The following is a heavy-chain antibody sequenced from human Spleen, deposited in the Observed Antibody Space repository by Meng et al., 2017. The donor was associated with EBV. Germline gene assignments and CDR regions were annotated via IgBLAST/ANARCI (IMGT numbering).Heavy chain of an antibody. V-gene: IGHV4-30-2*01. D-gene: IGHD2-21*01. CDR1: GDSISSGGYS. CDR2: IYHSGSV. Sequence: QRLREESATGLVNSSPPLPLPCVVSGDSISSGGYSWSGIRQPPGKGLEWIAFIYHSGSVYYNPSLKSRVTISLDRSKNQFSLELNSVTAADTAVYYCARGQIAVGSYLCDSWGQGTLVTVSS. J-gene: IGHJ4*02. CDR3: ARGQIAVGSYLCDS.